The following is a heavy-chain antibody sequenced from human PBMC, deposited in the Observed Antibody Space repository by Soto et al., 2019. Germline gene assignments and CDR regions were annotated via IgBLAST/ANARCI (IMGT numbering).Heavy chain of an antibody. J-gene: IGHJ3*02. V-gene: IGHV4-31*03. CDR1: GGPISSGGYY. CDR2: IYYSGST. CDR3: ARDPCPGCTNGEHAFDI. D-gene: IGHD2-8*01. Sequence: QVQLQESGPGLVKPSQTLSLTCTVSGGPISSGGYYWSWIRQHPGKGLEWIGYIYYSGSTYYNPSLKSRVTISVDTSKNQFSLKLSSVTAADTAVYYCARDPCPGCTNGEHAFDIWGQGTMVTVSS.